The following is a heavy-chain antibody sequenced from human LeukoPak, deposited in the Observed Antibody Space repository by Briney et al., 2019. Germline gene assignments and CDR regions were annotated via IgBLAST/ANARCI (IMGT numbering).Heavy chain of an antibody. CDR3: ARVGRGYSYGRYYYYYTDV. CDR1: GFIFSSYS. D-gene: IGHD5-18*01. Sequence: GGSLRLSCAASGFIFSSYSMNWVRQAPGKGLEWVSSISSSSRYIYYADSVKGRFTISRDNAKNSLYLQMNSLRAEDTAVYYCARVGRGYSYGRYYYYYTDVWGKGTTVTISS. V-gene: IGHV3-21*01. J-gene: IGHJ6*03. CDR2: ISSSSRYI.